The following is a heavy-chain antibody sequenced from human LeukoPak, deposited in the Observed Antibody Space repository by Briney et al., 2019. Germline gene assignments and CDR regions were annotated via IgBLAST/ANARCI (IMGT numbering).Heavy chain of an antibody. V-gene: IGHV3-23*01. CDR3: AKDDRVYSSSSDPHFDY. J-gene: IGHJ4*02. CDR1: GFTFRSYA. Sequence: GGSLRLSCAASGFTFRSYALSWVRQAPEKGLEWVSAISGSGSDTYYADSVKGRFTISRDNSMNTLNLQMSSLRVEDTAVYYCAKDDRVYSSSSDPHFDYWGQGTLVTVSS. D-gene: IGHD6-6*01. CDR2: ISGSGSDT.